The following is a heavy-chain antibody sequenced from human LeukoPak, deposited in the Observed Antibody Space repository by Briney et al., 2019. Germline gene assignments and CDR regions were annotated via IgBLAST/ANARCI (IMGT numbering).Heavy chain of an antibody. J-gene: IGHJ5*02. CDR1: GFTFSSYE. Sequence: GGSLRLSCAASGFTFSSYEMNWVRQAPGKGLEWVSYISSSGSTIYYADSVKGRFTISRDNAKNSLYLQMNSLRAEDTAVYYCARHGWVVVMIPGWWFDPWGQGTLVTVSS. CDR2: ISSSGSTI. CDR3: ARHGWVVVMIPGWWFDP. V-gene: IGHV3-48*03. D-gene: IGHD3-22*01.